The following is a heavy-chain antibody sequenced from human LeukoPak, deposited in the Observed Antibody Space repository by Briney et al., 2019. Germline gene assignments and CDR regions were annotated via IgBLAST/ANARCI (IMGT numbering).Heavy chain of an antibody. CDR2: INIGVGTT. J-gene: IGHJ4*02. V-gene: IGHV3-23*01. D-gene: IGHD3-10*01. Sequence: PGGSLRLSCAASGFIFGSYSMTWVRQAPGKGLEWVSTINIGVGTTYYTDSVKGRFTISGDNSKNTLYLQMNSLRAEDTAVYYCARATMVRGVISLFDYWGQGTLVTVSS. CDR1: GFIFGSYS. CDR3: ARATMVRGVISLFDY.